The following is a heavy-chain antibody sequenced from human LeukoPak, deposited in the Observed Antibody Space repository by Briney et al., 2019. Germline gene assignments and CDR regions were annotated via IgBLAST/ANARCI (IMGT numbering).Heavy chain of an antibody. CDR2: ISWNSGSI. CDR1: GFTFDDYA. D-gene: IGHD3-3*01. V-gene: IGHV3-9*01. Sequence: GGPLRLSCAASGFTFDDYAMHWVRQAPGKGLEWVSGISWNSGSIGYADSVKGRFTISRDNAKNSLYLQMNSLRAEDTALYYCAQVQDRGDFWSGYYTPTGAFDIWGQGTMVTVSS. J-gene: IGHJ3*02. CDR3: AQVQDRGDFWSGYYTPTGAFDI.